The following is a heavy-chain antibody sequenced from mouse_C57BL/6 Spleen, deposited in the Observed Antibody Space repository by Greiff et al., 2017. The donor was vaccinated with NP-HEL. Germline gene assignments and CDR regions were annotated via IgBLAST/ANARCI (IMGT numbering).Heavy chain of an antibody. J-gene: IGHJ4*01. CDR3: ARNSYAMDY. Sequence: EVQLQQSGPELVKPGASVKMSCKASGYTFTDYNMHWVKQSHGKSLEWIGYINPNNGGTSYNQKFKGKATLTVNKSSSTAYMELRSLTSEASAVYCCARNSYAMDYWGQGTSVTVSS. CDR1: GYTFTDYN. V-gene: IGHV1-22*01. CDR2: INPNNGGT.